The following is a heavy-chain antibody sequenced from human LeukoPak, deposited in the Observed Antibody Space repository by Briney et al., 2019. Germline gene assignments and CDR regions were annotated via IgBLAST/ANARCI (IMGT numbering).Heavy chain of an antibody. D-gene: IGHD2-15*01. CDR1: GFTFSSYA. V-gene: IGHV3-23*01. Sequence: GGSLRLSCAASGFTFSSYAMSWVRQAPGKGLEWVSAISGSGGSTYYADSVKGRFTISRDNSKNTLYLQMNSLRAEDTAVYYCAKDALTGVIVVVVAAIDYWGQGTLVTVSS. CDR3: AKDALTGVIVVVVAAIDY. J-gene: IGHJ4*02. CDR2: ISGSGGST.